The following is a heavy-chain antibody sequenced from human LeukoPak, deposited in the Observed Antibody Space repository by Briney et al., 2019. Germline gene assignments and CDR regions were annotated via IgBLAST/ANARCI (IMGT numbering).Heavy chain of an antibody. J-gene: IGHJ4*02. CDR3: VRDTKEY. CDR1: GFSVSNHY. D-gene: IGHD2-8*01. V-gene: IGHV3-53*01. Sequence: PGGSLRLSCAASGFSVSNHYINWVRQTPGKGLEWVSVIFSGGTTKYVDSVKGRFTISRDNSKNTLYLQMNSLRAEDTAVYYCVRDTKEYWGQGTLVTVSS. CDR2: IFSGGTT.